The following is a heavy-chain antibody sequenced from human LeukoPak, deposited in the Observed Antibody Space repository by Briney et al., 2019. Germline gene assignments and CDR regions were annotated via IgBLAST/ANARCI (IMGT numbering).Heavy chain of an antibody. V-gene: IGHV3-7*01. Sequence: PGGSLRLSCAASGFTFSSYWMSWVRQAPGKGVEWVANIKQDGSEKYYVDSVKGRFTIPRDNAKNSLYLQMNSLRAEDTAVYYCASIAAALSYYYYYYMDVWGKGTTVTVSS. J-gene: IGHJ6*03. CDR3: ASIAAALSYYYYYYMDV. CDR2: IKQDGSEK. D-gene: IGHD6-13*01. CDR1: GFTFSSYW.